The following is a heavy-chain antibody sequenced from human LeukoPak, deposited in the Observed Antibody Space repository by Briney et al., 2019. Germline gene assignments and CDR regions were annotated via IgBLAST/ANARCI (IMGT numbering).Heavy chain of an antibody. CDR1: GFTFSSYG. CDR3: ARANFEVVVIRGYWYFDL. CDR2: IRYDGSNK. V-gene: IGHV3-30*02. D-gene: IGHD3-22*01. Sequence: GGSLRLSCAASGFTFSSYGMHWVRQAPGKGLEWVAFIRYDGSNKYYADSVKGRFTISRDNSKNTLYLQMNSLRAEDTAVYYCARANFEVVVIRGYWYFDLWGRGTLVTVSS. J-gene: IGHJ2*01.